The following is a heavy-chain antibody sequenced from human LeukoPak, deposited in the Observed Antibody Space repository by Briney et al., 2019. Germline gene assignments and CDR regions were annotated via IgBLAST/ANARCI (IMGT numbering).Heavy chain of an antibody. CDR3: ARDLNWGYYFDY. J-gene: IGHJ4*02. V-gene: IGHV3-30*14. Sequence: GGSLRLSCAASGFTFSSYAMHWVRQAPGKGLEWVALISYDGSNKYYADSVKARFIISRDNSKNTLYLQMNSLRAEDTAVYYCARDLNWGYYFDYWGQGTLVTASS. D-gene: IGHD7-27*01. CDR2: ISYDGSNK. CDR1: GFTFSSYA.